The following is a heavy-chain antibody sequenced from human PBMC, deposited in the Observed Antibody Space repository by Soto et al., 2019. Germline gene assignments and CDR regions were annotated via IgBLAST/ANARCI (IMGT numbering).Heavy chain of an antibody. CDR2: IYWDDDK. CDR1: GFSLSTSGVG. J-gene: IGHJ5*02. CDR3: AHTLADILTGYYRSGWFDP. Sequence: SGPTLVNPTQTLTLTCTFSGFSLSTSGVGVGWIRQPPGKALEWLALIYWDDDKRYSPSRRSRLTITKDTSKNQVVLTMTNRYPVDTATYYCAHTLADILTGYYRSGWFDPWGQGTLVTVSS. D-gene: IGHD3-9*01. V-gene: IGHV2-5*02.